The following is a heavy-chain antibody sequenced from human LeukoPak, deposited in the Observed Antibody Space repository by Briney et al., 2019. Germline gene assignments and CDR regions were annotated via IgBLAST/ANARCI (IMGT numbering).Heavy chain of an antibody. Sequence: PSGTLSLTCAVSGGSISSSNWWSWVRQPPGKGLEWIGEIYHSGSTDYNASLKSRVTTSVDTSKNQLSLKVISVTAADTAVYYCARGVIAAGGNDFDYWGQGTLVTVSS. J-gene: IGHJ4*02. CDR1: GGSISSSNW. CDR2: IYHSGST. CDR3: ARGVIAAGGNDFDY. V-gene: IGHV4-4*02. D-gene: IGHD6-13*01.